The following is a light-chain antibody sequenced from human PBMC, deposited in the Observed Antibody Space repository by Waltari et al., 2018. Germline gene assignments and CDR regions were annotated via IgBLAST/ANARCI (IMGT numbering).Light chain of an antibody. CDR3: SSQSSNNVVL. J-gene: IGLJ2*01. V-gene: IGLV2-14*01. CDR1: SNDVGGYNS. Sequence: QSALTQPASVSGSPGQSVTIFCTGTSNDVGGYNSVSWYQAHPGPAPRVIIYDVSDRPSGVSDRFSGSKSGNTASLTISGLQAEDEADYYCSSQSSNNVVLFGGGTKLTVL. CDR2: DVS.